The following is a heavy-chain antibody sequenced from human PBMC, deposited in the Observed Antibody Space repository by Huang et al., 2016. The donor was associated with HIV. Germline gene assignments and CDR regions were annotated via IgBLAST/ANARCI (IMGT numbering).Heavy chain of an antibody. V-gene: IGHV3-74*01. CDR2: IKIDGRTT. Sequence: EEHLVESGGGLVQPGGSLSLSCEASGFKFSNYWMQWVRQAPGKGLMWVSRIKIDGRTTDYADSVKGRFTSSRDNAKNTLYLQMSSLTAEDTAIYYCARAGGFEIWGQGTVVTVSS. CDR1: GFKFSNYW. D-gene: IGHD2-15*01. CDR3: ARAGGFEI. J-gene: IGHJ3*02.